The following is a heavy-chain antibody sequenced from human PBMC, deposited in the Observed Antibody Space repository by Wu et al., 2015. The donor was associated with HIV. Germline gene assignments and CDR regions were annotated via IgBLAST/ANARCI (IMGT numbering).Heavy chain of an antibody. CDR2: INPSGGST. D-gene: IGHD4-17*01. CDR1: GGTFSSYA. V-gene: IGHV1-69*14. Sequence: QVQLVQSGAEVKKPGSSVKVSCKAPGGTFSSYAISWVRQAPGQGLEWMAWINPSGGSTIYAESFEGRVTVTADTSMKTVYMELESLTSGDTAMYFCARDATPMTTEFDYWGQGTLITVSS. CDR3: ARDATPMTTEFDY. J-gene: IGHJ4*02.